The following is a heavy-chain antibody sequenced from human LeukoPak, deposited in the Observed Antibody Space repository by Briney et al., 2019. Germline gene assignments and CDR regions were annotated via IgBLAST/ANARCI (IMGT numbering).Heavy chain of an antibody. V-gene: IGHV1-69*13. Sequence: ASVKVSCKGSGGTFISYAISWGGQAPGQGKEWMGGIIPICGTGNYAQKFQGRVTITADESTSTDYMEMSRVRYRDTAVYYCARYGYYYDSSGYYYGETSYYFDYWGQGTLVTVSS. D-gene: IGHD3-22*01. CDR2: IIPICGTG. CDR1: GGTFISYA. CDR3: ARYGYYYDSSGYYYGETSYYFDY. J-gene: IGHJ4*02.